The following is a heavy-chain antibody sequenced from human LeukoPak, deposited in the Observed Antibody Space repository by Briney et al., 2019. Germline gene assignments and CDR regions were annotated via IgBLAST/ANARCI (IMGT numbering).Heavy chain of an antibody. CDR2: IDHSGST. CDR3: ARRLFQLSRYAFDI. J-gene: IGHJ3*02. CDR1: GGSFSGFY. D-gene: IGHD2-21*01. V-gene: IGHV4-34*01. Sequence: SETLSLTCDVYGGSFSGFYWNWIRQPPGKGLEWIGEIDHSGSTNCNPSLKSRVTISVDTSKNQFSLRLNSVTAADTAVYYCARRLFQLSRYAFDIWGQGTMVSVSS.